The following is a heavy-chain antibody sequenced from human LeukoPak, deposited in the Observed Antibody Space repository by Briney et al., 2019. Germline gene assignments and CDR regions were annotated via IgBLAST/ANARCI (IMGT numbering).Heavy chain of an antibody. D-gene: IGHD3-22*01. CDR2: INPNSGGT. V-gene: IGHV1-2*02. CDR1: GYTFTGYY. Sequence: GASVKVSCKASGYTFTGYYMHWVRQAPGQGLEWMGWINPNSGGTNYAQKFQGRVTMTRDTSISTAYMELSRLKSDDTAVYYCASSRDSSGCYFEDYFDYWGQGTLVTVSS. CDR3: ASSRDSSGCYFEDYFDY. J-gene: IGHJ4*02.